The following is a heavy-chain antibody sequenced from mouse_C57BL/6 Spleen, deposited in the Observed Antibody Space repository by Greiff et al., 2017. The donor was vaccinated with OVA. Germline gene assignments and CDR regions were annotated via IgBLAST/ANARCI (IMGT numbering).Heavy chain of an antibody. D-gene: IGHD2-2*01. Sequence: QVQLKESGAELVRPGASVTLSCKASGYTFTDYEMHWVKQTPVHGLEWIGAIDPETGGTAYNQKFKGKAILTADKSSSTAYMELRSLTSEDSAVYYCTRWSMVTIYWGQGTTLTVSS. CDR2: IDPETGGT. V-gene: IGHV1-15*01. CDR3: TRWSMVTIY. J-gene: IGHJ2*01. CDR1: GYTFTDYE.